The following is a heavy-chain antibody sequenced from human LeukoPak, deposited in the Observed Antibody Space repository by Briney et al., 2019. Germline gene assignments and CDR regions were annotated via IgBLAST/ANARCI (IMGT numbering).Heavy chain of an antibody. CDR3: ARDGGHVDTAMLFPSGWFDP. D-gene: IGHD5-18*01. V-gene: IGHV1-2*02. CDR1: GYTFTGYY. Sequence: ASVKVSCKASGYTFTGYYMHWVRQAPGQGLEWMGWINPNSGGKNYAQKFQGRVTMTRDTSISTAYMELSRLRSDDTAVYYCARDGGHVDTAMLFPSGWFDPWGQGTLVTVSS. J-gene: IGHJ5*02. CDR2: INPNSGGK.